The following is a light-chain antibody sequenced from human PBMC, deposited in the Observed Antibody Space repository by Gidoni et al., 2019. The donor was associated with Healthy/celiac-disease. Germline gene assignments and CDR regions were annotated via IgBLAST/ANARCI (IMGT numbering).Light chain of an antibody. CDR3: QQYYSTPHT. J-gene: IGKJ2*01. Sequence: DIVMTQSPDSLAVSLGERATINCKSSQSVLYSSNNKNYLAWYQQKPGQPPKLLIYWASTRESGVPDRFSVSGSGTDFTLTISSLQAEDVAVYYCQQYYSTPHTFXQXTKLEIK. CDR1: QSVLYSSNNKNY. CDR2: WAS. V-gene: IGKV4-1*01.